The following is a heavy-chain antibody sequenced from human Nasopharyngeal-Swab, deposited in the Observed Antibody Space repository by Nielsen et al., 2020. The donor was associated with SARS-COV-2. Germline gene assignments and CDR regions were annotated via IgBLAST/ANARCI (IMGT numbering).Heavy chain of an antibody. D-gene: IGHD1-7*01. J-gene: IGHJ6*02. V-gene: IGHV3-7*03. CDR2: IKQDGSEK. Sequence: GESLKISCAASGFTFGSYWMSWVRQAPGKGLEWVANIKQDGSEKYYVDSVKGRFTISRDNAKNSLYLQMNSLRAEDTAVYYCAREGYNWNSGSPYGMDVWGPWTTFTFSS. CDR1: GFTFGSYW. CDR3: AREGYNWNSGSPYGMDV.